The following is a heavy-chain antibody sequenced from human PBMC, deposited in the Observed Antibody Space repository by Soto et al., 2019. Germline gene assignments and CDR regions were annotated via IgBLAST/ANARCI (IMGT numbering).Heavy chain of an antibody. CDR1: GASISNAY. D-gene: IGHD5-12*01. CDR3: ARDSIVSKGYGMDV. CDR2: IHSSGTF. J-gene: IGHJ6*02. V-gene: IGHV4-4*07. Sequence: SETLSLTCTVSGASISNAYWSWIRQAAGKRLEWIGRIHSSGTFNYNPSLKSRVSISRDTSKNQISLKLSSVTAADTAVYYCARDSIVSKGYGMDVWGQGTTVTSP.